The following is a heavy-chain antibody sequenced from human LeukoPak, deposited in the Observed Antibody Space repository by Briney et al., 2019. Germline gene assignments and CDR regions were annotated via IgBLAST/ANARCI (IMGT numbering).Heavy chain of an antibody. Sequence: SETLSLPCTVSVRSISSSSLYWAWIRQPPGKGLGWVGTILYSGSTYYNPSLKSRITISVDTSKNQFSLKLSSVTAADTAVYYCARHSRSGYSDYESAFDIWGQGTMVIVSS. CDR2: ILYSGST. D-gene: IGHD5-12*01. CDR1: VRSISSSSLY. CDR3: ARHSRSGYSDYESAFDI. V-gene: IGHV4-39*01. J-gene: IGHJ3*02.